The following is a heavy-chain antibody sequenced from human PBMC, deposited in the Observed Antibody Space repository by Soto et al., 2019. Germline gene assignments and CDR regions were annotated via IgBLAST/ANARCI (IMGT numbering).Heavy chain of an antibody. J-gene: IGHJ3*02. D-gene: IGHD3-16*01. Sequence: ESGGGLVQPGGSLRLSCAASGFTFSSYSMNWVRQAPGKGLEWVSYISSSSSTIYHADSVKGRFTISRDNAKNSLYLQMNSLRAEDTAVYYCARDGGGGDIWGQGTMVTVSS. V-gene: IGHV3-48*01. CDR1: GFTFSSYS. CDR3: ARDGGGGDI. CDR2: ISSSSSTI.